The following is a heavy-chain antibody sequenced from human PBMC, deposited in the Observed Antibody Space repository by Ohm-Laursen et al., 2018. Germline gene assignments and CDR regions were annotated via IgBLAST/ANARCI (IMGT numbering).Heavy chain of an antibody. CDR1: GVNFNTSP. D-gene: IGHD7-27*01. V-gene: IGHV1-69*10. CDR3: ATDLQLTGAEGDY. Sequence: ASVKASCKGSGVNFNTSPINWVRQAPGQGLEWMGAIIPVFHIATYAQKFQGRVTITADKSTNTSYMELSRLTFEDTAVYYCATDLQLTGAEGDYWGQGTLVSVSS. CDR2: IIPVFHIA. J-gene: IGHJ4*02.